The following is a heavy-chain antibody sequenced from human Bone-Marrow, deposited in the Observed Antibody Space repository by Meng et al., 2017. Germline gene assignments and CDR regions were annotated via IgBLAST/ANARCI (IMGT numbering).Heavy chain of an antibody. CDR2: IYHSGST. D-gene: IGHD6-19*01. J-gene: IGHJ5*02. Sequence: SETLSLTCAVSGYSISSGYYWGWIRQPPGKGLEWIGSIYHSGSTYYNPSLKSRVTISVDTSKNQFSLKLSSVTAADTAVYYSARVGLAVVGIGSWGQGTLVTVSS. CDR3: ARVGLAVVGIGS. V-gene: IGHV4-38-2*01. CDR1: GYSISSGYY.